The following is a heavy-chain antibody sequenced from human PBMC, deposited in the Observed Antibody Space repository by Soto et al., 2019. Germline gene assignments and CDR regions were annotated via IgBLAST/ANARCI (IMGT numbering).Heavy chain of an antibody. CDR2: ITGNGGT. Sequence: EVQLLESGGGVIQPGGSLRLSCAASGFTFRIYAMSWVRRAPGKGLEWGSTITGNGGTSYADFVRGRFTISRDNSKNTLYLQMTSLRAEDTAVYYCAKDAPGSGWLSDYWGQGTLVTVSS. CDR1: GFTFRIYA. CDR3: AKDAPGSGWLSDY. D-gene: IGHD3-22*01. J-gene: IGHJ4*02. V-gene: IGHV3-23*01.